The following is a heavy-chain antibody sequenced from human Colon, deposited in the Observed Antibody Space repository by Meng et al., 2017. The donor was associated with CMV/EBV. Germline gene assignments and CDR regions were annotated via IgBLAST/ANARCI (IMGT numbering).Heavy chain of an antibody. CDR3: AGDIGSDCSSSSCLNAMDV. J-gene: IGHJ6*02. D-gene: IGHD2-2*01. CDR2: IIPIVGVS. V-gene: IGHV1-69*10. Sequence: SVTLSCKASGGTFSSYAISWVRQAPGPGLEWVGGIIPIVGVSKYAQKVQGRVTITADKSTGTAYMELSRLRSEDTAVYYGAGDIGSDCSSSSCLNAMDVWGQGTTVTVSS. CDR1: GGTFSSYA.